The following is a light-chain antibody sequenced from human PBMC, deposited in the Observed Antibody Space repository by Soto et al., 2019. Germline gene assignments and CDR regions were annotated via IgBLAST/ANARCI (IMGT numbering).Light chain of an antibody. CDR2: DGS. CDR1: QSVLTY. Sequence: EIVLTQSPGTLSLSPGERATLSCRASQSVLTYLGWYQQRPGQAPRLLIYDGSNRAAGIPDRFSGSGSGTDFTLTISSLEPEDFAIYYCQQRSNLVSFGQGTRLEI. V-gene: IGKV3-11*01. J-gene: IGKJ5*01. CDR3: QQRSNLVS.